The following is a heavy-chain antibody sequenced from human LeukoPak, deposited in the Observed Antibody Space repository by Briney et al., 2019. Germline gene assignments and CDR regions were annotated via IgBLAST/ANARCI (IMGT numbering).Heavy chain of an antibody. D-gene: IGHD6-6*01. V-gene: IGHV4-59*08. Sequence: SETLSLTCTVSGGSFSAYYWTWFRQPPGKELEWIGYIYYTGSTNCSPSLKSRVTISVDTSNYQFSLKLSSVTAADTAVYYCATIAGSSSYWGQGTLVTVSS. J-gene: IGHJ4*02. CDR3: ATIAGSSSY. CDR1: GGSFSAYY. CDR2: IYYTGST.